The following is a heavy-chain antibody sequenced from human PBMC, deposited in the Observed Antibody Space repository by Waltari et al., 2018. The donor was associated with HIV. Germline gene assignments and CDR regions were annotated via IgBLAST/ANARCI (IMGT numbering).Heavy chain of an antibody. CDR2: IYHSGST. D-gene: IGHD6-19*01. V-gene: IGHV4-39*01. Sequence: QLQLQESGPGLVKPSATLSLTCSVPGGPISSSNYYWGWFRHPPGEGREWIGTIYHSGSTYYNPSLKSRVTMSVDTSKNQFSLKLNSVTAADAAVYYCARQPIPGIAVAGTYYYYGMDVWGQGTTVTVS. CDR3: ARQPIPGIAVAGTYYYYGMDV. J-gene: IGHJ6*02. CDR1: GGPISSSNYY.